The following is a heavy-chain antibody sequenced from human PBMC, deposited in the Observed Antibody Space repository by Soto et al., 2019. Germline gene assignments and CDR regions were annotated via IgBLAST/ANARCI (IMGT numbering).Heavy chain of an antibody. V-gene: IGHV3-23*01. J-gene: IGHJ4*02. Sequence: EVQLLESGGGLVQPGGSLRLSCAASGFTFSSYAMSWVRQATGKGLEWVSGISGSGGSTYYADSVKGRFTISRDNSKNTLYLQMNSLRAEDTAVYYCAKDGHYDFWSGYYAYFDYWGQGTLVTVSS. CDR3: AKDGHYDFWSGYYAYFDY. D-gene: IGHD3-3*01. CDR1: GFTFSSYA. CDR2: ISGSGGST.